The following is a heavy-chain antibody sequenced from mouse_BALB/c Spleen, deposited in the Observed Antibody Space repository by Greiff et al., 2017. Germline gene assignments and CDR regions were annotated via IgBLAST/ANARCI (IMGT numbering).Heavy chain of an antibody. J-gene: IGHJ4*01. CDR3: ARVYYGNHDAMDY. Sequence: QVQLQQSGPELVKPGASVRISCKASGYTFTSYYIHWVKQRPGQGLEWIGWIYPGNVNTKYNEKFKGKATLTADKSSSTAYMQLSSLTSEDSAVYFCARVYYGNHDAMDYWGQGTSVTVSS. CDR2: IYPGNVNT. V-gene: IGHV1S56*01. D-gene: IGHD2-1*01. CDR1: GYTFTSYY.